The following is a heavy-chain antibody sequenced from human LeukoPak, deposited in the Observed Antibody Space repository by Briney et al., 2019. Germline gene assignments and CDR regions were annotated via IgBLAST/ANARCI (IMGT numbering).Heavy chain of an antibody. J-gene: IGHJ1*01. V-gene: IGHV3-23*01. CDR3: AKGGSGNSYSQVQH. Sequence: GGSLRLSCAASGFTFSSYAMTWVRQAPGKGLEWVSVISGSGDSTYYAGSMKGRFTISRDNSKNTMYLQMNSLRVEDTAVYYCAKGGSGNSYSQVQHWGQGALLTVSS. CDR2: ISGSGDST. D-gene: IGHD2-15*01. CDR1: GFTFSSYA.